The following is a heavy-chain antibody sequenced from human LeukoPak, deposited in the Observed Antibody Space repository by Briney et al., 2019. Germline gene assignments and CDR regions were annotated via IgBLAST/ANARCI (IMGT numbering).Heavy chain of an antibody. J-gene: IGHJ5*02. CDR2: INHSGST. CDR1: GGSFSGYY. CDR3: ARGLLGLWFDP. V-gene: IGHV4-34*01. Sequence: SETLSLTCAVYGGSFSGYYWSWIRQPPGKGLEWIGEINHSGSTNYNPSLKSRVTISVDTSKNQFSLKLSSVTAADTAVYYCARGLLGLWFDPWGQGTLATVSS.